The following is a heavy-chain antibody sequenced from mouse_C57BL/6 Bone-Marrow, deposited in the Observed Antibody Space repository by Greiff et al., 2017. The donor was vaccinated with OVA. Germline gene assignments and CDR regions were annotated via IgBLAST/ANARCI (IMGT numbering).Heavy chain of an antibody. Sequence: EVQLVESGGGFVKPGGSLKLSCAASGFTFSSYAMSWVRQPPEKRLEWVATISDGGSYTYYPANVKGRFTISRDNAKNNLYLQMSHLKSEDTSMDYCANPYGNYDRGRGDYWGQGTSVTVSS. V-gene: IGHV5-4*01. CDR3: ANPYGNYDRGRGDY. J-gene: IGHJ4*01. CDR1: GFTFSSYA. CDR2: ISDGGSYT. D-gene: IGHD2-1*01.